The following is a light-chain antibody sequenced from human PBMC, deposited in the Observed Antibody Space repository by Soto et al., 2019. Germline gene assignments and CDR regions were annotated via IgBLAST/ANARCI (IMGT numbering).Light chain of an antibody. CDR2: SAS. V-gene: IGKV1-27*01. CDR1: QDISVY. J-gene: IGKJ5*01. Sequence: DIQMTQSPSSLSASVGDRVTITCRASQDISVYLAWYQQKPGEVPKLLIYSASTLQAGVPSRFSGSGSGTDFTLTISSLQPEDVATYYCQKFNTAPLAFGQGTRLEI. CDR3: QKFNTAPLA.